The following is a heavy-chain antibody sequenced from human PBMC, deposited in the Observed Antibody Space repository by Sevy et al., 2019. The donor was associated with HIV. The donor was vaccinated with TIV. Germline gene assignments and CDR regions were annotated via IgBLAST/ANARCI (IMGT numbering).Heavy chain of an antibody. CDR2: INTDGSTT. Sequence: GGSLRLSCAASGFTFSISAMTWVRQAPGKGLVWVSRINTDGSTTTYADSVKGRFTISRDNAKKTLYLQMNRLRAEDTAVYYCARDSRYWGQGTLVTVSS. CDR3: ARDSRY. V-gene: IGHV3-74*01. J-gene: IGHJ4*02. CDR1: GFTFSISA.